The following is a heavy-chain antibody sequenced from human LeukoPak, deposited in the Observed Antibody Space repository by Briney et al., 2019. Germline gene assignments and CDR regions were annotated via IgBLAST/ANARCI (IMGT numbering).Heavy chain of an antibody. V-gene: IGHV4-34*01. CDR1: GGSISSYY. J-gene: IGHJ4*02. Sequence: KPSETLSLTCTVSGGSISSYYWSWIRQPPGKGLEWIGEINHSGSTIYNPPLKSRVTISVDTSKNQFSLKLSSVTAADTAVYYCAREESDYWGQGTLVTVSS. D-gene: IGHD5-24*01. CDR3: AREESDY. CDR2: INHSGST.